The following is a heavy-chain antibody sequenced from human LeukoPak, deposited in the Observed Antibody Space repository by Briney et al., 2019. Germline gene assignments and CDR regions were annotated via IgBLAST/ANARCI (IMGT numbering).Heavy chain of an antibody. CDR3: ARDPYHYDFWSGYYGYYYYGMDV. Sequence: GGSLRLSCAASGFTFSSYWMHWVRQAPGKGLVWVSRINSDGSSTSYADSVKGRFTISRDNAKNTLYLQMNSLRAEDTAAYYCARDPYHYDFWSGYYGYYYYGMDVWGQGTTVTVSS. D-gene: IGHD3-3*01. V-gene: IGHV3-74*01. J-gene: IGHJ6*02. CDR1: GFTFSSYW. CDR2: INSDGSST.